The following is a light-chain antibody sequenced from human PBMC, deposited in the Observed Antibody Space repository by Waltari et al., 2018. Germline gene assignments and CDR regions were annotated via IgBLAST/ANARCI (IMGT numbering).Light chain of an antibody. CDR2: EVI. Sequence: QSALTQPASVSGTPGQSIPISCTGTNSDVGNYNLVSWYQHHPGETPKLMICEVIKRPSGVSNRFSGSKSGNTASLTISGLQAEDEADYYCCSYAGSGTYVFGTGTKVTVL. V-gene: IGLV2-23*02. J-gene: IGLJ1*01. CDR1: NSDVGNYNL. CDR3: CSYAGSGTYV.